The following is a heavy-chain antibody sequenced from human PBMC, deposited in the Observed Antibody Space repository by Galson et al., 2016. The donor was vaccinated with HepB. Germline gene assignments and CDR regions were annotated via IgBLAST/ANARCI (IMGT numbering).Heavy chain of an antibody. CDR3: ARDSGYSGYAL. D-gene: IGHD5-12*01. CDR2: INPIFGTS. J-gene: IGHJ4*02. CDR1: GGTFSSYV. Sequence: SVKVSCKASGGTFSSYVVNWVRQAPGQGLEWMGGINPIFGTSNYAQKCQGRVAITADDSASPAYMELSSLRSEDTATYYCARDSGYSGYALWGQGTRVTVSS. V-gene: IGHV1-69*13.